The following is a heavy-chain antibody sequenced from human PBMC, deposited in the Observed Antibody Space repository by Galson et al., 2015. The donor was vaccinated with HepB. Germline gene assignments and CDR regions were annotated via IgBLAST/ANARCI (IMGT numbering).Heavy chain of an antibody. V-gene: IGHV3-11*01. CDR1: GFTFSDYY. D-gene: IGHD6-13*01. CDR3: ARVPYSGTWSQPKWLDP. J-gene: IGHJ5*02. CDR2: IIDSGSST. Sequence: SLRLSCAASGFTFSDYYMSWIRQAPGKGLEWVSYIIDSGSSTYYADSVKGRFTISRDNAKNSLYLQMNSLRAEDTAVYYYARVPYSGTWSQPKWLDPWGQGTLVTVSS.